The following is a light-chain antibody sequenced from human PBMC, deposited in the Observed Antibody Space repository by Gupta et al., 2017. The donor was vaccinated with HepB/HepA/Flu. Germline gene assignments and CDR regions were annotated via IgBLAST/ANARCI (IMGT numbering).Light chain of an antibody. J-gene: IGKJ1*01. V-gene: IGKV3-15*01. CDR1: QSVSGH. Sequence: EIVMTQSPATLSVSPGGRATLSCRDGQSVSGHVAWYKQKPGQAPRLIIYDASTRAPGIPTRFSGSGSGTEFTLTISSLQSEDFVGYHCQQYDRWPWTFGQGTKVENK. CDR3: QQYDRWPWT. CDR2: DAS.